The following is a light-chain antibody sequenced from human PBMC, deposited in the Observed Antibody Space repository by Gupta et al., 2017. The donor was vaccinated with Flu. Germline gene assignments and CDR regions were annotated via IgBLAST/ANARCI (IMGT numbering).Light chain of an antibody. CDR1: QSISSW. J-gene: IGKJ1*01. Sequence: DIQMTQSPYTLSASTGDRVSITCRTSQSISSWLAWYQQKPGTAPRLLIYQASTLQIGVPSRFSGSGSGTEYTLTISSLQPDDFATYYCQQDNSFPWTFGQGTKVEIK. V-gene: IGKV1-5*03. CDR2: QAS. CDR3: QQDNSFPWT.